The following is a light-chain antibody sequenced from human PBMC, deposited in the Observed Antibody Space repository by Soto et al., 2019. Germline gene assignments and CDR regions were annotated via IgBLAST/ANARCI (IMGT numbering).Light chain of an antibody. CDR2: GAS. CDR3: QHYGSSPRST. Sequence: EIVLTQSPGTLSLSPGERATLSCRASQSVSSSCLAWYQQKPGQAPRLLIYGASSRATGIPDRFSGSGSGTGFTLTISRLEPEDFAVNYCQHYGSSPRSTFGQGTRLEIK. CDR1: QSVSSSC. V-gene: IGKV3-20*01. J-gene: IGKJ5*01.